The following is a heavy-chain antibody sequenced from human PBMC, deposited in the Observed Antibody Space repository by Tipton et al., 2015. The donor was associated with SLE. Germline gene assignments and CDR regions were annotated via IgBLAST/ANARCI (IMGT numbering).Heavy chain of an antibody. CDR3: ARDHDSLYYYYYFDV. J-gene: IGHJ6*03. Sequence: TLSLTCAVYGGSFSGYYLSWIRQPPGKGQEWLGEINHSGSTNYNPSLKSRDTISVDTSKNQFSLKLSSVTAADSAVYYCARDHDSLYYYYYFDVWGKGTTVTVSS. CDR2: INHSGST. V-gene: IGHV4-34*01. D-gene: IGHD3-22*01. CDR1: GGSFSGYY.